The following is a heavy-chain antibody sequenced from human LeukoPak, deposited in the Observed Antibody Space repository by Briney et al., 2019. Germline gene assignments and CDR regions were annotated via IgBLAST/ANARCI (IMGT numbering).Heavy chain of an antibody. V-gene: IGHV4-4*07. CDR3: ARAGYYYGSGYSDWFDP. Sequence: PSETLSLTCTVSGGSISSYYWSWIRQPAGKGLEWIGRIYTSGSTNYNPSLKSRVTMSVDTSKNQLSLKLSSVTAADTAVYYCARAGYYYGSGYSDWFDPWGQGTLVTVSS. J-gene: IGHJ5*02. D-gene: IGHD3-10*01. CDR2: IYTSGST. CDR1: GGSISSYY.